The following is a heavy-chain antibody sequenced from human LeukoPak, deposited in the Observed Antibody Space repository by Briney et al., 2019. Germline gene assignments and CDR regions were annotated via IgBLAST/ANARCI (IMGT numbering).Heavy chain of an antibody. V-gene: IGHV4-30-4*08. D-gene: IGHD3-10*01. CDR3: AREGPGHDYYYYMDV. CDR1: GGSISSGDYY. J-gene: IGHJ6*03. CDR2: IYYSGST. Sequence: SETLSLTCTVSGGSISSGDYYWSWIRQPPGTGLEWIGYIYYSGSTYYNPSLKSRVTISVDTSKNQFSLKLSSVTAADTAVYYCAREGPGHDYYYYMDVWGKGTTVTVSS.